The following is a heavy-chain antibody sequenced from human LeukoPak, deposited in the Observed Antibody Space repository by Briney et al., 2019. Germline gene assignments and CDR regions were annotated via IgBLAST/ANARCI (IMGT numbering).Heavy chain of an antibody. V-gene: IGHV3-53*01. CDR2: LFIGGTS. CDR3: ARGHTYYDYVWGSWYFWFDP. J-gene: IGHJ5*02. Sequence: GGSLRLSCAASGLTVSSNYMSWVRQAPGKGLEWVSTLFIGGTSKYADSVKGRFTISRDNSKNTLYLQMNSLRVEDTAVYYCARGHTYYDYVWGSWYFWFDPWGQGTLVTVSS. CDR1: GLTVSSNY. D-gene: IGHD3-16*01.